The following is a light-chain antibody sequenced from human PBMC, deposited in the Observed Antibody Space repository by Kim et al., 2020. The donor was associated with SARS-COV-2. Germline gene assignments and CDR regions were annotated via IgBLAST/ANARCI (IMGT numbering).Light chain of an antibody. CDR2: GAS. CDR3: QQYGSSPLT. CDR1: HSVSSSY. V-gene: IGKV3-20*01. J-gene: IGKJ4*01. Sequence: EIVLTQSPVTVSLSPGDRASLSCRASHSVSSSYLAWYQQKPGQAPRLLIYGASSRATGIPDRFSGSGSRTDFTLTISRLEPEDVAVYYWQQYGSSPLTFGGGTKVDIK.